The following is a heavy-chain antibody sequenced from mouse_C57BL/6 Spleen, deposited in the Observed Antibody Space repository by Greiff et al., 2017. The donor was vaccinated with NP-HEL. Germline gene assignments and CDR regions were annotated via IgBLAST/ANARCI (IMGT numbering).Heavy chain of an antibody. CDR2: IDPETGGT. J-gene: IGHJ4*01. V-gene: IGHV1-15*01. Sequence: VQLQQSGAELVRPGASVTLSCKASGYTFTDYEMHWVKQTPVHGLEWIGAIDPETGGTAYNQKFKGKAILTADKSSSTAYMELRSLTSEDSAVYYCTRLEPYYYAMDYWGQGTSVTVSS. CDR3: TRLEPYYYAMDY. CDR1: GYTFTDYE. D-gene: IGHD6-1*01.